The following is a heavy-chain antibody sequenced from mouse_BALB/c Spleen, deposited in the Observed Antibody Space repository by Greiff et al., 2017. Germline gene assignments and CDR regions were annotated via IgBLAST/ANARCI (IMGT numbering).Heavy chain of an antibody. D-gene: IGHD2-1*01. V-gene: IGHV14-3*02. Sequence: VQLKESGAELVKPGASVKLSCTASGFNIKDTYMHWVKQRPEQGLEWIGRIDPANGNTKYDPKFQGKATITADTSSNTAYLQLSSLTSEDTAVYYCASEGNYDYFDYWGQGTTLTVSS. J-gene: IGHJ2*01. CDR2: IDPANGNT. CDR1: GFNIKDTY. CDR3: ASEGNYDYFDY.